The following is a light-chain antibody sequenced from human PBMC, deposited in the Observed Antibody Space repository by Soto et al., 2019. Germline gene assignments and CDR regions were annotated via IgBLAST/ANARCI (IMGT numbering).Light chain of an antibody. CDR1: SSDVGSYNL. V-gene: IGLV2-23*01. CDR2: EGS. Sequence: QSVLTQPASVSGSPGQSITISCTGTSSDVGSYNLVSWYQQHPGKAPKLMIYEGSKRPSGVSNRFSGSKSGNTASLTISGLQAEDEADYYCCSYAGSSTSYVCGTGTKLTVL. CDR3: CSYAGSSTSYV. J-gene: IGLJ1*01.